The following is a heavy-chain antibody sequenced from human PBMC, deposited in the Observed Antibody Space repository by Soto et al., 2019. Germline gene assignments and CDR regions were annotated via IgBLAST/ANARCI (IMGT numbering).Heavy chain of an antibody. CDR1: GGSISSGGYY. Sequence: PSETLSLTCTVSGGSISSGGYYWSWIRQHPGKGLEWIGYIYYSGSTYYNPSLKSRVTISVDTSKNQFSLKLSSVTAADTAVYYCARTRDEMLYYYGSGSYYSDAFDIWGQGTMATVSS. D-gene: IGHD3-10*01. CDR2: IYYSGST. V-gene: IGHV4-31*03. CDR3: ARTRDEMLYYYGSGSYYSDAFDI. J-gene: IGHJ3*02.